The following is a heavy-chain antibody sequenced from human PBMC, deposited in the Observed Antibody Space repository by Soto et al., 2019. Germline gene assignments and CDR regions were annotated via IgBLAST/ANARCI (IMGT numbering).Heavy chain of an antibody. CDR2: ISYDGSNK. CDR3: AKVGYSFQFDY. J-gene: IGHJ4*02. CDR1: GFTFSSYG. D-gene: IGHD5-18*01. Sequence: GGSLRLSCAASGFTFSSYGMHWVRQAPGKGLEWVAVISYDGSNKYYADSVKGRFTISRDNSKNTLYLQMNSLRAEDTAVYYCAKVGYSFQFDYWGQGTLVTVSS. V-gene: IGHV3-30*18.